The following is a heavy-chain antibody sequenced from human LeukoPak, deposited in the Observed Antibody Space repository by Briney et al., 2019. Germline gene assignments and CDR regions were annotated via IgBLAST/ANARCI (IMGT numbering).Heavy chain of an antibody. CDR3: ARDSSGFYYGYNWFDP. V-gene: IGHV1-2*02. Sequence: ASVKVSCKASGYTFTGYYMHWVRQAPGQGLEWMGCINPNSGGTNYAQKFQGRVTMTRDTSISTAYMELSRLRSDDTAVYYCARDSSGFYYGYNWFDPWGQGTLVTVSS. CDR1: GYTFTGYY. D-gene: IGHD3-22*01. CDR2: INPNSGGT. J-gene: IGHJ5*02.